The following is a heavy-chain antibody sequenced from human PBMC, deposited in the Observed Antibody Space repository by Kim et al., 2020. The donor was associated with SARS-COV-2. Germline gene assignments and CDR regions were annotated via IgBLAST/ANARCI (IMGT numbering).Heavy chain of an antibody. J-gene: IGHJ6*01. V-gene: IGHV4-61*01. Sequence: SETLSLTCTVSGGSVSSGSYYWSWIRQPPGKGLEWIGYIYYSGSTNYNPSLKSRVTISVDTSKNQFSLKLSSVTAADTAVYYFARDEGYYGSGSHGMDV. CDR1: GGSVSSGSYY. CDR2: IYYSGST. D-gene: IGHD3-10*01. CDR3: ARDEGYYGSGSHGMDV.